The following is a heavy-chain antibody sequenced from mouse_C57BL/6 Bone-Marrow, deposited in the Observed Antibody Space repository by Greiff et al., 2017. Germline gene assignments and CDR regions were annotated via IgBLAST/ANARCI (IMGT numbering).Heavy chain of an antibody. CDR1: GFSFNTYA. Sequence: EVQLQESGGGLVQPKGSLKLSCAASGFSFNTYAMNWVRQAPGKGLEWVARIRSKSNNYATYYADSVKDRFTISRDDSESMLYLQMNNLKTEDTAMYYCVSNWGGYAMDYWGQGTSVTVSS. D-gene: IGHD4-1*01. V-gene: IGHV10-1*01. CDR2: IRSKSNNYAT. CDR3: VSNWGGYAMDY. J-gene: IGHJ4*01.